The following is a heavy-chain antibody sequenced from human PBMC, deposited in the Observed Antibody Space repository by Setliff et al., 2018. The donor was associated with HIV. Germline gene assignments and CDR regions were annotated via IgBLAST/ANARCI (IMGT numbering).Heavy chain of an antibody. CDR2: VYSTGSI. J-gene: IGHJ4*02. D-gene: IGHD1-1*01. Sequence: SETLSLTCTVSGGSMSRFYWTWTRQPPGKGLEWIGFVYSTGSINYSPSFRGRLTISLDTSENQFSLHLTSVTAADTAVYYCARAEGDAYNSLPYFDSWGPGALVTVSS. CDR3: ARAEGDAYNSLPYFDS. CDR1: GGSMSRFY. V-gene: IGHV4-59*01.